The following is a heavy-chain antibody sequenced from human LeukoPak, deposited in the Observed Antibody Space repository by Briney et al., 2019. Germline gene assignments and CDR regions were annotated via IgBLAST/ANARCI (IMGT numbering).Heavy chain of an antibody. Sequence: PSETLSLTCTVSGASISSSSYYWSWIRQPPGKGLEWIGSIYYTGSTYNNPSLKSRVTISVDTSKNQFSLKLSSVTAADTAVYYCARTRWSSWYYWGQGTLVTVSS. V-gene: IGHV4-39*07. CDR2: IYYTGST. CDR3: ARTRWSSWYY. D-gene: IGHD6-13*01. CDR1: GASISSSSYY. J-gene: IGHJ4*02.